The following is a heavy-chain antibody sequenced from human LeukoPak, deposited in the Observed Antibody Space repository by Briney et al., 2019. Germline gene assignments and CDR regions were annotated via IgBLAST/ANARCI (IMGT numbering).Heavy chain of an antibody. Sequence: SETLSLTCTVSGGSISSGGYYWSWIRQHPGKGLEWIGYIYYRGSTYYNPSLKSRVTISVDTSKNQFSLKLSSVTAADTAVYYCASLSKSGDFDYWGQGTLVTVSS. CDR1: GGSISSGGYY. CDR3: ASLSKSGDFDY. J-gene: IGHJ4*02. V-gene: IGHV4-31*03. D-gene: IGHD2-15*01. CDR2: IYYRGST.